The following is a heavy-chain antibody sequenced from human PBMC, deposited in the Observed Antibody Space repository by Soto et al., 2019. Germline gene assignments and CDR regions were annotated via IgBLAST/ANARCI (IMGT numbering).Heavy chain of an antibody. J-gene: IGHJ6*03. V-gene: IGHV4-59*08. CDR1: GGSISSYY. CDR3: GRVKNTSYYYYYMDV. Sequence: PSETLSLTCTVSGGSISSYYWSWIRQPPGKGLEWIGYIYYSGSTNYNPSLKSRVTISVDTSKNQFSLKLSSVTAADTAVYYCGRVKNTSYYYYYMDVWGKGTTVTFSS. CDR2: IYYSGST. D-gene: IGHD5-18*01.